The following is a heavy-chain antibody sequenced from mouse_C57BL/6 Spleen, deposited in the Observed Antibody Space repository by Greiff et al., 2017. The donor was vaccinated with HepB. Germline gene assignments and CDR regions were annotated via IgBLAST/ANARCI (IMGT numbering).Heavy chain of an antibody. CDR1: GYSFTDYN. D-gene: IGHD2-1*01. Sequence: VQLKESGPELVKPGASVKISCKASGYSFTDYNMNWVKQSNGKSLEWIGVINPNYGTTSYNQKFKGKATLTVDQSSSTAYMQLNSLTSEDSAVYYCARIPLYGNYWGAMDYWGQGTSVTVSS. V-gene: IGHV1-39*01. CDR2: INPNYGTT. J-gene: IGHJ4*01. CDR3: ARIPLYGNYWGAMDY.